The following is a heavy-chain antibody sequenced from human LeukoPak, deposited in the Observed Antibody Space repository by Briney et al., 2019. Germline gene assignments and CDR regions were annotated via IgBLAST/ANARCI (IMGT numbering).Heavy chain of an antibody. CDR2: IKSKTDGGTT. CDR1: GFTFSNAW. Sequence: PGGSLRLSCAASGFTFSNAWMSWVRQAPGKGLEWVGRIKSKTDGGTTDYAAPVKGRFTISRDDSKNTLYLQMNSLKTEDTAVYYCTTDLSPPNPPSHYYGSGSLKTPRWHTPGEEIYYYYGMDVWGQGTTVTVSS. D-gene: IGHD3-10*01. J-gene: IGHJ6*02. V-gene: IGHV3-15*01. CDR3: TTDLSPPNPPSHYYGSGSLKTPRWHTPGEEIYYYYGMDV.